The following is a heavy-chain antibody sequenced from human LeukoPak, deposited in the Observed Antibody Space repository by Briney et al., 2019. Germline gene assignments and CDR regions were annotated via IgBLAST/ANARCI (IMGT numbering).Heavy chain of an antibody. J-gene: IGHJ4*02. Sequence: GGSLRLSCAASGFTFSDYYMSWIRQAPGKGLEWVSYISSSGSTINYADSVKGRLTISRDNAKNTLFLQMNSLRAEDTAVFYCVRDERDGEVGAPFDYWGQGTLVTVSS. V-gene: IGHV3-11*04. CDR3: VRDERDGEVGAPFDY. CDR2: ISSSGSTI. D-gene: IGHD1-26*01. CDR1: GFTFSDYY.